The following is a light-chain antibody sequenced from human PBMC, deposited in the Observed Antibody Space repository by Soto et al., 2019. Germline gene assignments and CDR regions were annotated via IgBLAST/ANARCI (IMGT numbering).Light chain of an antibody. V-gene: IGKV3-20*01. CDR1: QSVTNNY. CDR2: GAS. J-gene: IGKJ1*01. CDR3: QQYGTSSRA. Sequence: EIVLTQSPGTLAMSPGERATLSCRASQSVTNNYLAWYQQTPGQAPSLLIYGASIRATGTPDRFSGSGSGTDFTLTISRLEPEDVAVYYCQQYGTSSRAFGQGTKVEIK.